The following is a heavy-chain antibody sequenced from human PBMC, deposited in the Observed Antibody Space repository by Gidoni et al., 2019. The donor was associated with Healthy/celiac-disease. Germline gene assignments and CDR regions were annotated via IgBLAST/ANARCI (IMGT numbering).Heavy chain of an antibody. CDR3: AKEKVDSSSLFDY. V-gene: IGHV3-43*01. CDR2: ISWDGGST. J-gene: IGHJ4*02. D-gene: IGHD6-13*01. CDR1: GFPFDDYT. Sequence: EVQLVESGGVVVQPGGSLRPSCAASGFPFDDYTMHWVRQAPGNGLEWVSLISWDGGSTYYADSVKGRFTISRDNSKNSLYLQMNSLRTEDTALYYCAKEKVDSSSLFDYWGQGTLVTVSS.